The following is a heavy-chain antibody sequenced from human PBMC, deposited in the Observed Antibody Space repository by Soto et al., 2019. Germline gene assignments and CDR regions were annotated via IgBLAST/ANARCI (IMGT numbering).Heavy chain of an antibody. D-gene: IGHD3-3*01. Sequence: QITLNESGPTQVKPRQTLTLTCTFSGFSLTTSGVGVGWIRQSPGKAPEWLALIYWDDDKRYSPSLKSRLTSPKDTSNNQVVLTMADLDPADTATYYCAHRVLRTVFGLVTTTAISFDFWGQGTPVAVSS. CDR3: AHRVLRTVFGLVTTTAISFDF. V-gene: IGHV2-5*02. J-gene: IGHJ4*02. CDR1: GFSLTTSGVG. CDR2: IYWDDDK.